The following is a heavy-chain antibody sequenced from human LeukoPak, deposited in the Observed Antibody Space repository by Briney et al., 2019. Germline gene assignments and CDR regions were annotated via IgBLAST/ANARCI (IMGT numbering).Heavy chain of an antibody. CDR3: ARGISGGDAWFDP. CDR2: INHSGST. Sequence: SETLSLTYAVYGGSFSGYYWSWIRQPPGKGLEWIGEINHSGSTNYNTSLKSRVTISVDTSKNQFSLKLSSVTAADTAVYYCARGISGGDAWFDPWGQGTLVTVSS. CDR1: GGSFSGYY. V-gene: IGHV4-34*01. J-gene: IGHJ5*02. D-gene: IGHD2-21*02.